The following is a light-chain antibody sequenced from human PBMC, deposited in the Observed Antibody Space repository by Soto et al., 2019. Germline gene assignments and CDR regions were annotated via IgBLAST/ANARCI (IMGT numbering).Light chain of an antibody. CDR3: QQYNNWPRT. CDR2: SAS. Sequence: EVVMTQSPATLSVSPGERATLSCRASQSVSRNLAWYQQKPGQAPRLLMFSASTRATGIPARFSGSVSGTEFTLTISSLQSEDFAVYYCQQYNNWPRTFGPGTKVEI. CDR1: QSVSRN. V-gene: IGKV3-15*01. J-gene: IGKJ1*01.